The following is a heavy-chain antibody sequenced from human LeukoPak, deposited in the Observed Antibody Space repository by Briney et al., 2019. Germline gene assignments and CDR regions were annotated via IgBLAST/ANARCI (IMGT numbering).Heavy chain of an antibody. CDR2: MNPKSGYT. V-gene: IGHV1-8*01. D-gene: IGHD1-26*01. Sequence: GASVKVSCKASGYTITTYDINWVRQATGQGLEWMGWMNPKSGYTGYAQKFQGRVTMTRDTSISTAYMEVSSLRSEDTAVYYCARAAGSIGYWGQGTLVTVSS. CDR1: GYTITTYD. J-gene: IGHJ4*02. CDR3: ARAAGSIGY.